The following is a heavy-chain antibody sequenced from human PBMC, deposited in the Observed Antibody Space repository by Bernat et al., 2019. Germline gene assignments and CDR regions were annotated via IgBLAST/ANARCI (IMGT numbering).Heavy chain of an antibody. V-gene: IGHV3-21*05. D-gene: IGHD6-13*01. J-gene: IGHJ3*02. Sequence: EVQLVESGGGLVKPGGSLRLSCAASGFTFSSSSMNWVRQAPGKGLEWVSYISSSSTYIHYADSVKGRLTSSRDNAKNSLYLQMNSLRSEDTAVYYCARRWGSSLDDAFDIWGQGTMVTVSS. CDR3: ARRWGSSLDDAFDI. CDR2: ISSSSTYI. CDR1: GFTFSSSS.